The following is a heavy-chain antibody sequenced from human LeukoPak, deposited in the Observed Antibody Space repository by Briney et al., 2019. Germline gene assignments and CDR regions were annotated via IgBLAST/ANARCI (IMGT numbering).Heavy chain of an antibody. J-gene: IGHJ4*02. CDR3: ARQSGTMVTTRFDY. CDR2: ISSTSRSSYI. D-gene: IGHD4-17*01. Sequence: GGSLRLSCAASGFSFSSYSMNWVRQAPGKGLEWVSSISSTSRSSYIFYADSVKGRFTISRDNAKNSLYLQMNSLRAEDTAIYYCARQSGTMVTTRFDYWGQGTLVTVSS. CDR1: GFSFSSYS. V-gene: IGHV3-21*01.